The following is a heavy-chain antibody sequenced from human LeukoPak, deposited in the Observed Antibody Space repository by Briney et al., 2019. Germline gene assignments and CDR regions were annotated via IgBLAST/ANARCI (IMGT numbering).Heavy chain of an antibody. Sequence: PSETLSLTCTVSGGSISSGDYYWSWIRQPPGKGLEGIGYIYYSGSTHYNPSLKSRVTISVDTSKNQFSLKLSSVTAADTAVYYCARDFRDIVVVPAAPPRYYYYYYMDVWGKGTTVTVSS. CDR2: IYYSGST. J-gene: IGHJ6*03. D-gene: IGHD2-2*01. CDR3: ARDFRDIVVVPAAPPRYYYYYYMDV. CDR1: GGSISSGDYY. V-gene: IGHV4-30-4*08.